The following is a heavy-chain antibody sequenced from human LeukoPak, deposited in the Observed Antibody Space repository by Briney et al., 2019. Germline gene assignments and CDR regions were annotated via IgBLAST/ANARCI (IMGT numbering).Heavy chain of an antibody. V-gene: IGHV4-39*07. CDR3: ARGGSYLSAFDI. Sequence: SETLSLTCTVSGGSISSSSYYWGWIRQPPGKGLEWIGSIYYSGSTYYNPSLKSRVTISVDTSKNQFSLKLSSVTAADTAVCYCARGGSYLSAFDIWGQGTMVTVSS. J-gene: IGHJ3*02. CDR2: IYYSGST. D-gene: IGHD1-26*01. CDR1: GGSISSSSYY.